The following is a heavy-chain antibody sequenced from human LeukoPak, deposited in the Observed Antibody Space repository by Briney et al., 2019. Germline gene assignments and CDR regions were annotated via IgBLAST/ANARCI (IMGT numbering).Heavy chain of an antibody. J-gene: IGHJ4*02. CDR1: GGSISSSSYY. CDR2: IYYSGST. Sequence: SETLSLTCTVSGGSISSSSYYWGWIRQPPGKGLEWIGSIYYSGSTYYNPSLKSRVTISVDTSKNQFSLKLSSVTAADTAAYYCARTEGYSSSCDYWGQGTLVTVSS. V-gene: IGHV4-39*01. D-gene: IGHD6-13*01. CDR3: ARTEGYSSSCDY.